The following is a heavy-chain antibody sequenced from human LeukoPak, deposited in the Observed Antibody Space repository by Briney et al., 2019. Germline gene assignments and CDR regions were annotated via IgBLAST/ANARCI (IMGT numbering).Heavy chain of an antibody. D-gene: IGHD4-17*01. Sequence: SETLSLTCAVYGGSISSGTYYWAWIRQSPGKGLEWIGSIYNSASTYYNPSFKSRVTLSVDTSRNQFSLNLRSVTAADTGMYYCATNKTMVTTAGLFDPWGQGTLVIVSS. CDR2: IYNSAST. CDR3: ATNKTMVTTAGLFDP. J-gene: IGHJ5*02. CDR1: GGSISSGTYY. V-gene: IGHV4-39*01.